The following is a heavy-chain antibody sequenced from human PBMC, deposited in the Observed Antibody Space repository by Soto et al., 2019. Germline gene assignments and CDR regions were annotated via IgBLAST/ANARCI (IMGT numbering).Heavy chain of an antibody. CDR2: ISGSGGST. CDR1: GFTFSSYA. Sequence: GGSPRLSRAASGFTFSSYAMSWVRQAPGKGLEWVSAISGSGGSTYYADSVKGRFTISRDNSKNTLYLQMNSLRAEDTAVYYCAKDWNSSGWDGGDWFDPWGQVTLGTVSS. J-gene: IGHJ5*02. CDR3: AKDWNSSGWDGGDWFDP. V-gene: IGHV3-23*01. D-gene: IGHD6-19*01.